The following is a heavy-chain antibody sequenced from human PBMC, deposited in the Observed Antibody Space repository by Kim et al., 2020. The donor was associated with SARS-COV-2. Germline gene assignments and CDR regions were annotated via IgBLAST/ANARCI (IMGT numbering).Heavy chain of an antibody. CDR3: ARDVGQWLVQGWFDP. CDR2: ISSSSSYI. J-gene: IGHJ5*02. V-gene: IGHV3-21*01. D-gene: IGHD6-19*01. Sequence: GGSLRLSCEASGFTFSSYSMNWVRQAPGKGLEWVSSISSSSSYIYYADSVKGRFTISRDNAKNSLYLQMNSLRAEDTAVYYCARDVGQWLVQGWFDPWGQGTLVTVSS. CDR1: GFTFSSYS.